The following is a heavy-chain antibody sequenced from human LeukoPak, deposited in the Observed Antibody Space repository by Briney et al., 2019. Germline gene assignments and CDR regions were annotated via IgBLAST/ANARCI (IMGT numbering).Heavy chain of an antibody. CDR2: IWYDGSNK. D-gene: IGHD6-13*01. J-gene: IGHJ4*02. CDR1: RFTFSRSG. Sequence: GGSLRLSCAPPRFTFSRSGMQRVRQAPGKGLEWVAVIWYDGSNKYYADSVKGRFTISRDNSKNTLYLQMNSLRAEDTAVYYCARGVASAGTEYGDDRGQGTLVTVSS. V-gene: IGHV3-33*01. CDR3: ARGVASAGTEYGDD.